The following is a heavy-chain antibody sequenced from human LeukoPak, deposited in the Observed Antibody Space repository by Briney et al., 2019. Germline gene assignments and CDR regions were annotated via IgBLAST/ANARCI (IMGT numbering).Heavy chain of an antibody. D-gene: IGHD1-1*01. CDR2: IIPALGTA. CDR1: GDNFSMFG. V-gene: IGHV1-69*13. CDR3: AREVTERAFDI. J-gene: IGHJ3*02. Sequence: SVKVSCKASGDNFSMFGFSWVRQAPGQGLEWMGGIIPALGTANYAQKFQGRGTFTADESTNTVYMELTTLTSEDTAVYYCAREVTERAFDIWGQGTMVTVSS.